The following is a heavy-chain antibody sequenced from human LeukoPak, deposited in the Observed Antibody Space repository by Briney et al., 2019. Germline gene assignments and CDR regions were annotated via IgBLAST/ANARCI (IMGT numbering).Heavy chain of an antibody. D-gene: IGHD5-18*01. Sequence: GRSLRLSCAASGFTFSSYAMHWVRQAPGKGLEWVAVISYDGSNKYYADSVKGRFTISRDNSKNTLYLQMNSLRAEDTAVYYCAKVDDSGYSYGYWPDYWGQGTLVTVSS. CDR3: AKVDDSGYSYGYWPDY. CDR1: GFTFSSYA. J-gene: IGHJ4*02. CDR2: ISYDGSNK. V-gene: IGHV3-30*04.